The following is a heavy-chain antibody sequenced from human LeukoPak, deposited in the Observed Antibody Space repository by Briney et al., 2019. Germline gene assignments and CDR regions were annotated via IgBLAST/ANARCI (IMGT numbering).Heavy chain of an antibody. CDR3: ARESHVTREDS. CDR1: GYTFTSYY. J-gene: IGHJ4*02. CDR2: INPSGGST. Sequence: ASVTVSCTASGYTFTSYYMHWVRQAPGQGLEWMGIINPSGGSTSYAQKFQGRVTMTRDTSTSTVYMELRSLRSDDTAVYYCARESHVTREDSWGQGTLVIVSS. V-gene: IGHV1-46*01. D-gene: IGHD1-26*01.